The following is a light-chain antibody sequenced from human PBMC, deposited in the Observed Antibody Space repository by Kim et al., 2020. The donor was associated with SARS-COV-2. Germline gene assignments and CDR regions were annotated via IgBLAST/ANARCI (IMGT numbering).Light chain of an antibody. CDR1: QNINSN. CDR3: PQYNNWPRT. V-gene: IGKV3-15*01. Sequence: EIVMTQSPATLSVSPGGRATLSCRASQNINSNLVWYQQKPGQAPRLLIYAASTRATGIPARFSGSGSGTEFTLTISSLQSEDFAVYYCPQYNNWPRTFGQGTKVDI. J-gene: IGKJ1*01. CDR2: AAS.